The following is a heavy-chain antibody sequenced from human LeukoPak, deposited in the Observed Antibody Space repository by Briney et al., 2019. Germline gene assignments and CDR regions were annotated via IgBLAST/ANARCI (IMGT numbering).Heavy chain of an antibody. CDR3: AKEFYCSTSTCSFDY. V-gene: IGHV3-48*03. CDR1: GFTFSDYE. CDR2: IGNSGSTI. D-gene: IGHD2-2*01. Sequence: GGSLRLSYAASGFTFSDYEMNWVRQAPGKGLEWVSYIGNSGSTIYYADSVKGRFTISRDNSKNTLYLQMSSLRAEDTAVYYCAKEFYCSTSTCSFDYWGQGALVTVSS. J-gene: IGHJ4*02.